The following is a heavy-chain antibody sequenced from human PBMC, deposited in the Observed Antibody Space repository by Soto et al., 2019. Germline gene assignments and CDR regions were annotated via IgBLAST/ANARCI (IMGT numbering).Heavy chain of an antibody. CDR3: ARDVSWELLEYYFDY. V-gene: IGHV3-30-3*01. CDR1: GFTFSSYA. D-gene: IGHD1-26*01. J-gene: IGHJ4*02. Sequence: QVQLVESGGGVVQPGRSLRLSCAASGFTFSSYAMHWVRQAPGKGLEWVAVISYDGSNKYYADSVKGRFTISRDNSKNTLYLQMNSLRAEDTAVYYCARDVSWELLEYYFDYWGQGTLVTVSS. CDR2: ISYDGSNK.